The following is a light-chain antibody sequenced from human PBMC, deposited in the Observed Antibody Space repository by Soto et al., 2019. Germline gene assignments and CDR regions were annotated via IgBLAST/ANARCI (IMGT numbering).Light chain of an antibody. Sequence: EIVLTQSPGTLSVSPGERATLSCRASQSVTSSYLSWYQQKPGQAPRLLIYDASSRAAGIPDRFSGSGSGTDFTLTISRLEVEDFAVYHCQQYGTLPRTFGQGTKVEIK. CDR2: DAS. V-gene: IGKV3-20*01. J-gene: IGKJ1*01. CDR3: QQYGTLPRT. CDR1: QSVTSSY.